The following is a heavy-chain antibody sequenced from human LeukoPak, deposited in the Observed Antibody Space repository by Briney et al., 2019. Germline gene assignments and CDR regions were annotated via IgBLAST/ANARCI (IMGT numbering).Heavy chain of an antibody. CDR2: ISYDGSNK. CDR3: ARAKSGSYGVYYYYYGMDV. J-gene: IGHJ6*02. CDR1: GFTFSSYG. Sequence: GRSLRLSCAASGFTFSSYGMHWVRQAPGKGLEWVAVISYDGSNKYYADAVKGRFTISRDNSKNTLYLQMNSLRAEDTAVYYCARAKSGSYGVYYYYYGMDVWGQGTTVTVSS. D-gene: IGHD3-10*01. V-gene: IGHV3-30*03.